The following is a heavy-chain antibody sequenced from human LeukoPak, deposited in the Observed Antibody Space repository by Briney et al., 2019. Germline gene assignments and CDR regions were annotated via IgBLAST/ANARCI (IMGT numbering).Heavy chain of an antibody. CDR2: IIPIFCTA. V-gene: IGHV1-69*01. CDR3: ARRAAVAGWNYYFDY. J-gene: IGHJ4*02. CDR1: GGTFISYA. D-gene: IGHD6-19*01. Sequence: GASVKVSCKASGGTFISYAISWVRQAPGQGLGWMGGIIPIFCTANYAQKFQGRVTITADESTSTAYMELSSLRSEDTAVYYCARRAAVAGWNYYFDYWGQGTLVTVSS.